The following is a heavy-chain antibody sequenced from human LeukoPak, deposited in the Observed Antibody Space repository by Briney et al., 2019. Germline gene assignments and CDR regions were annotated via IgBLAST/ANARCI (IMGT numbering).Heavy chain of an antibody. V-gene: IGHV1-18*01. J-gene: IGHJ4*02. D-gene: IGHD6-13*01. CDR3: ARLSGIAAAGVLTTDY. CDR1: GYTFTSYG. CDR2: ISAYNGNT. Sequence: ASVKVSCKASGYTFTSYGISWVRQAPGQGLEWMGWISAYNGNTNYAQKLQGRVTMTTDTSTSTAYTELRSLRSDDTAVYYCARLSGIAAAGVLTTDYWGQGTLVTVSS.